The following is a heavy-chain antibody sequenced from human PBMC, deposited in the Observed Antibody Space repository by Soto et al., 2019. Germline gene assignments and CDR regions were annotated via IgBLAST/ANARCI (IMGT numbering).Heavy chain of an antibody. CDR3: ARTAHCTSTSCYSGWFDP. CDR2: IFYSGST. D-gene: IGHD2-2*01. V-gene: IGHV4-39*01. Sequence: SETLSLTCTVSGGSINSSPYYWGWVRQHPEKGLEYIASIFYSGSTYYNPSLKSRVTISVDMSKNQFSLKLSSVTAADTAVYYCARTAHCTSTSCYSGWFDPWGQGTLVTVSS. CDR1: GGSINSSPYY. J-gene: IGHJ5*02.